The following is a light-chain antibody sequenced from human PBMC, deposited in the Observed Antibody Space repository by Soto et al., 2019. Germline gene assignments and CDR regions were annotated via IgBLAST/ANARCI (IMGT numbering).Light chain of an antibody. CDR2: DAS. Sequence: EIVLTQSPATLSLSPGERANLSCRASQSVSSYLAWYQQKPGQAPRLLIYDASNRATGIPARFSGSGSGTDFTLTISSLEPEDFAVYYCQQRSNWPPYTFGQGTKLEIE. V-gene: IGKV3-11*01. J-gene: IGKJ2*01. CDR3: QQRSNWPPYT. CDR1: QSVSSY.